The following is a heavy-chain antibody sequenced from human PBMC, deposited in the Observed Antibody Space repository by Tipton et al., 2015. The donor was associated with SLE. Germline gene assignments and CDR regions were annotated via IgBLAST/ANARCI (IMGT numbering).Heavy chain of an antibody. V-gene: IGHV4-59*08. CDR2: IFYSGST. J-gene: IGHJ4*02. Sequence: TLSLTCTVSGGSISSHSWSWIRQPPGKGLEWIGNIFYSGSTNYNPSLKSRVTISVDTSKNQFSLTLSSVTAADTAVYYCVRRGGVAIAAAGMRDWGQGTLVTVSS. CDR3: VRRGGVAIAAAGMRD. D-gene: IGHD6-25*01. CDR1: GGSISSHS.